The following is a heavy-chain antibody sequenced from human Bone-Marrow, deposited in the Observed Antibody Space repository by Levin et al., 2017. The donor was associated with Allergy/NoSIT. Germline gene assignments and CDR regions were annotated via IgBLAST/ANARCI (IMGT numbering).Heavy chain of an antibody. D-gene: IGHD6-13*01. CDR3: AKDISDGSSWSHYSSYGMDV. CDR2: ITWDGGST. J-gene: IGHJ6*02. V-gene: IGHV3-43D*04. Sequence: GGSLRLSCAASGFTFDNYAMHWVRQAPGKGLEWVSLITWDGGSTYYTDSVRGRFTISRDNSKNSLYLQMNSLGVEDTALYYCAKDISDGSSWSHYSSYGMDVWGQGTTVTVSS. CDR1: GFTFDNYA.